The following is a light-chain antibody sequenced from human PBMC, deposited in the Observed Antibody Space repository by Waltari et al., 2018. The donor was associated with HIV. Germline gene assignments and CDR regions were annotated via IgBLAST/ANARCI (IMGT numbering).Light chain of an antibody. CDR2: GAS. J-gene: IGKJ5*01. V-gene: IGKV3-15*01. Sequence: EIIMTQSPATLSVSPGERATLSCRGSQSVSSDLAWYQQKPGQAPRLLIYGASTRATGVSARFSGSGSGTEFTLTISSLQSEDFAVYYCHHYHNWPLFGQGTRLEIK. CDR1: QSVSSD. CDR3: HHYHNWPL.